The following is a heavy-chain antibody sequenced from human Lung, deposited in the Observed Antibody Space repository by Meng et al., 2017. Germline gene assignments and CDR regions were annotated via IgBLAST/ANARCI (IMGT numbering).Heavy chain of an antibody. V-gene: IGHV3-13*01. CDR3: ARGGIAVAGLDLFDY. Sequence: EVQLVESGGGLVQPWGYLRLSCAASGFIFSRYDMYWVRQASGQGLEWVSAIGTGGDTHYPDSVKGRFIISRENAKNSMYLQMNSLRAEDTAVYYCARGGIAVAGLDLFDYWGQGTLVTVSS. J-gene: IGHJ4*02. D-gene: IGHD6-19*01. CDR2: IGTGGDT. CDR1: GFIFSRYD.